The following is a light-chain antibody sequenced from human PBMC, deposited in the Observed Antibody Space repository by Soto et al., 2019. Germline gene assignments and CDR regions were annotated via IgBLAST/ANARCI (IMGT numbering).Light chain of an antibody. CDR2: WSS. Sequence: DIVMTQSPDSLAVSLGERATINCKSNQSVLDRSNNKDYLAWYQQRPGQPPKLIIDWSSVRESGVPDRFSGSGSETDFTLTISGLQTEDVAVYYCHQYYSSPQTFGQGTKLEIK. J-gene: IGKJ2*01. V-gene: IGKV4-1*01. CDR1: QSVLDRSNNKDY. CDR3: HQYYSSPQT.